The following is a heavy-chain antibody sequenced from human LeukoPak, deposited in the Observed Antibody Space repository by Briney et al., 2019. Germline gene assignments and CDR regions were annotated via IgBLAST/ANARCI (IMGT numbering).Heavy chain of an antibody. J-gene: IGHJ4*02. D-gene: IGHD5-24*01. CDR3: AREGDGYNSLDY. CDR2: IYYSGST. V-gene: IGHV4-59*01. Sequence: SETLSLTCTVSGGSIRTYYWSWIRQPPGKGLEWIGYIYYSGSTNYNPSLKSRVTISVDTSKNQFSLKLSSVTAADTAVYYCAREGDGYNSLDYWGQGTPVTVSS. CDR1: GGSIRTYY.